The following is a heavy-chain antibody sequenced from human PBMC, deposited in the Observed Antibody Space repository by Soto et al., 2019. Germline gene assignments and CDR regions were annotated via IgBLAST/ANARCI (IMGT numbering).Heavy chain of an antibody. CDR3: ARVGSGYCSGGSCHSWFDP. CDR1: GGTFSSYA. V-gene: IGHV1-69*01. CDR2: IIPIFGTA. D-gene: IGHD2-15*01. J-gene: IGHJ5*02. Sequence: QVQLVQSGAEVKKPGSSVKVSCKASGGTFSSYAISWVRQAPGQGLEWMGGIIPIFGTANYAQKFQGRVTITADESTSTAYMELSSLRSEDTAVYYCARVGSGYCSGGSCHSWFDPWGQGTLVTVSS.